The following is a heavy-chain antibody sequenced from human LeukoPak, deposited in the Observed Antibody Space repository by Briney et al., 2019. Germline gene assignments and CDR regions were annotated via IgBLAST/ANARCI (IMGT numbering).Heavy chain of an antibody. CDR2: ISSGGNTI. D-gene: IGHD5-18*01. J-gene: IGHJ4*02. CDR1: GFTFSSYE. Sequence: GGSLRLSCAASGFTFSSYEMNWVHQAPGKGLEWVSYISSGGNTIYYADSVKGRFTISRDNAKNSLYLQMNSLRAEDTAVYYCAREGTAMVSFDYWGQGTLVTVSS. CDR3: AREGTAMVSFDY. V-gene: IGHV3-48*03.